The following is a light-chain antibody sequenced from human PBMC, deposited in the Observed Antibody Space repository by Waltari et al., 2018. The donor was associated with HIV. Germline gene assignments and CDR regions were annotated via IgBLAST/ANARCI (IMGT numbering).Light chain of an antibody. J-gene: IGLJ3*02. CDR3: CSYAGMYTWV. CDR1: ICDPGSYNY. Sequence: QSSLTPPRSVSGSPGQSVTIPCSRTICDPGSYNYVSWYQQHPGKAPKVMIYDVSIRPSGVPDRFSGSKSGKTASLTISGLQAEDEADYYCCSYAGMYTWVFGGGTKLTVL. V-gene: IGLV2-11*01. CDR2: DVS.